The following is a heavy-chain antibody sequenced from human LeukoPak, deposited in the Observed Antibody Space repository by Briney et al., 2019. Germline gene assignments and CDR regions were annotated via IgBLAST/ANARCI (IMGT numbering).Heavy chain of an antibody. CDR2: ISGSGGST. J-gene: IGHJ3*02. CDR3: AKASVTTVIRGAFDI. Sequence: GGSLRLSCAASGFTFSSYAMSWVRQAPGKGLEWVSAISGSGGSTYYADSVKGRFTISRDNSRNTLYLQMNSLRAEDMAVYYCAKASVTTVIRGAFDIWGQGTMVTVSS. D-gene: IGHD4-17*01. CDR1: GFTFSSYA. V-gene: IGHV3-23*01.